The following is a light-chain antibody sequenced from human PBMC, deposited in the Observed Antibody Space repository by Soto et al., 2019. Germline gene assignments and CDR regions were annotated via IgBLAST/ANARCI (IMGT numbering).Light chain of an antibody. V-gene: IGLV2-11*01. J-gene: IGLJ2*01. CDR1: SSDVGGYNY. CDR3: CSYAGSYTLV. CDR2: DVS. Sequence: QSALPQPRSVSGSPGQSVTISCTGTSSDVGGYNYVSWYQQYPGKAPKVIIYDVSKRPSGVPDRFSGSKSGNPASLTISGLQAEDESDYYCCSYAGSYTLVFGGGTKLTVL.